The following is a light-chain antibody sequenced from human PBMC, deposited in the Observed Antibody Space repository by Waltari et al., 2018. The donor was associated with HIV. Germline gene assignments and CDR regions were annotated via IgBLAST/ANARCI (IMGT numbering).Light chain of an antibody. CDR2: SIH. CDR1: SSNIGSNY. V-gene: IGLV1-47*01. Sequence: QSVLTQPPSASGTPGQRGTISCSGSSSNIGSNYVYWYQQLPGPSPQLSLSSIHQPPSGVPDRFSVSKSGTSASLAISGLLSEDEADYYCAAWDYSLWVFGGGTKLTVL. J-gene: IGLJ3*02. CDR3: AAWDYSLWV.